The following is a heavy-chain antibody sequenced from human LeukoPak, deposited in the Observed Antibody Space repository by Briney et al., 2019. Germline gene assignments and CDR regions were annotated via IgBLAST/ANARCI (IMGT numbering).Heavy chain of an antibody. V-gene: IGHV3-53*01. CDR3: TTDNPPPWFGELENY. J-gene: IGHJ4*02. D-gene: IGHD3-10*01. Sequence: PGGSLRLSCAASGFTVSSNYMSWVRQAPGKGLEWVSVIYSGGSTYYADSVKGRFTISRDNSKNTLYLQMNSLKTEGTAVYYCTTDNPPPWFGELENYWGQGTLVTVSS. CDR2: IYSGGST. CDR1: GFTVSSNY.